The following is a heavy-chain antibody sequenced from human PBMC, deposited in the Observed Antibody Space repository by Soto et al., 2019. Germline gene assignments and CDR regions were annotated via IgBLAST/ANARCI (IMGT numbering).Heavy chain of an antibody. CDR2: ISSSATYK. D-gene: IGHD7-27*01. CDR3: ARGGGEHDY. V-gene: IGHV3-21*01. Sequence: EVQLVESGGGLVRPGGSLRLSCAASGFPFSAYDINWVRQAPGKGLEWVSSISSSATYKLYADSVKGRFTISRDSAKNSVYLQMNSLRAEDTAVYYRARGGGEHDYWGQGTLVTVSS. J-gene: IGHJ4*02. CDR1: GFPFSAYD.